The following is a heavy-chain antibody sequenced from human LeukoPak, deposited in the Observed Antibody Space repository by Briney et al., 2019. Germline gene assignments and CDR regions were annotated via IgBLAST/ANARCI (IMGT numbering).Heavy chain of an antibody. Sequence: SGGSLRLSCAASGFAFSSYSMNWVRQAPGKGLEWVSSISSSSSYIYYADSVKGRFTISRDNAKNSLYLQMNSLRAEDTAVYYCARASSYYYDSSGYYPEDYFDYWGQGTLVTVSS. D-gene: IGHD3-22*01. V-gene: IGHV3-21*01. CDR2: ISSSSSYI. CDR1: GFAFSSYS. CDR3: ARASSYYYDSSGYYPEDYFDY. J-gene: IGHJ4*02.